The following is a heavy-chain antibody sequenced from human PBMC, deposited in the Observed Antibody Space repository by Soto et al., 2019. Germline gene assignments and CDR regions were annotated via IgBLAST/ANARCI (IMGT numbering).Heavy chain of an antibody. J-gene: IGHJ4*02. CDR1: GFSLSTSGVG. CDR2: IYWDDDK. D-gene: IGHD7-27*01. CDR3: AHGSNWGAKVPYFDY. V-gene: IGHV2-5*02. Sequence: SGPTLVKPTQTLTLTCTFSGFSLSTSGVGVGWIRQPPGKALEWLALIYWDDDKRYSPSLKSRLTITKDTSKNQVVLTMTNMDPVDTATYYCAHGSNWGAKVPYFDYWGQGTLVTVSS.